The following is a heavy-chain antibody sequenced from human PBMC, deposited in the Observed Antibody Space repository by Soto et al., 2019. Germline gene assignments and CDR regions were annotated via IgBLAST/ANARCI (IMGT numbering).Heavy chain of an antibody. D-gene: IGHD2-15*01. V-gene: IGHV4-34*01. Sequence: QVQLQQWGAGLLKPSETLSLTCAVYGGSFSGYYWSWIRQPPGKGLEWIGEINHSGSTNYNPSLKSRVTISVDTSKNQFSLKLSSVTAADTAVYYCARRRAYVVVVVSYGWFDPWGQGTLVTVSS. CDR2: INHSGST. J-gene: IGHJ5*02. CDR3: ARRRAYVVVVVSYGWFDP. CDR1: GGSFSGYY.